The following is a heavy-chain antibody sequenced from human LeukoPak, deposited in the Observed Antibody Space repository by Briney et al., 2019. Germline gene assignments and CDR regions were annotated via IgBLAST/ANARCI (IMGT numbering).Heavy chain of an antibody. CDR2: INHSGST. D-gene: IGHD1-20*01. Sequence: KASETLSLTCAVYGGSFSGYYWSWIRQPPGKGLEWNGEINHSGSTNYNPSLKSRVTISVDTSKNQFSLKLSSATAADTAVYYCARGIITGYGDYLDYWGQGTLVTVSS. J-gene: IGHJ4*02. V-gene: IGHV4-34*01. CDR1: GGSFSGYY. CDR3: ARGIITGYGDYLDY.